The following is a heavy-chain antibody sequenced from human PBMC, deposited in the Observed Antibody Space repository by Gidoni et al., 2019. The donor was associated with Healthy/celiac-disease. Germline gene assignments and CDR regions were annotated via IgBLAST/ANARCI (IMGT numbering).Heavy chain of an antibody. J-gene: IGHJ6*02. D-gene: IGHD2-2*01. CDR3: AREGGGYCSSTSCYYYYYGMDV. CDR1: GFTFSSYW. V-gene: IGHV3-7*03. CDR2: IKQDGSEK. Sequence: EVQLVESGGGLVQPGGSLRLSCAASGFTFSSYWLRWVLQAPGKGLEWVANIKQDGSEKYYVDSVKGRFTISRDNAKNSLYLQMNSLRAEDTAVYYCAREGGGYCSSTSCYYYYYGMDVWGQGTTVTVSS.